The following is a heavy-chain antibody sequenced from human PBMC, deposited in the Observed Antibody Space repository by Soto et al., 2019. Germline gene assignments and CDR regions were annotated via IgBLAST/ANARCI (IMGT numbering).Heavy chain of an antibody. CDR2: IYYSGTT. Sequence: QVQLQESGPGLVKPSDTLSLTCAVSGYSISSSNWWGWIRQPPGKGLEWIGYIYYSGTTYYNPSRKSRFTLSRXTSKNQFALKLSSVTAVDAAVYYCARREIQGPIDYWGQGTLVTVSS. CDR1: GYSISSSNW. CDR3: ARREIQGPIDY. D-gene: IGHD1-26*01. J-gene: IGHJ4*02. V-gene: IGHV4-28*01.